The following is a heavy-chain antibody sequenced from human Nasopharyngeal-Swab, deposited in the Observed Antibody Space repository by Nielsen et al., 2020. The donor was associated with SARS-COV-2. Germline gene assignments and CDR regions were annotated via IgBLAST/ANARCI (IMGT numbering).Heavy chain of an antibody. J-gene: IGHJ4*02. CDR3: ARSWVPSHYYDSPYFDY. V-gene: IGHV1-18*01. CDR2: ISAYNGNT. CDR1: GYTFTSYG. Sequence: ASVKDSCKASGYTFTSYGISWVRQDPGQGLEWMGWISAYNGNTNYAQKLQGRVTMTTDTSTSTAYMELRSLRSDDTAVYYCARSWVPSHYYDSPYFDYWGQGTLVTVSS. D-gene: IGHD3-22*01.